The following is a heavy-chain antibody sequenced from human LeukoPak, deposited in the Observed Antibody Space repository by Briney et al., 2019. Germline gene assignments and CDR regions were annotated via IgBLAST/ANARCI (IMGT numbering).Heavy chain of an antibody. V-gene: IGHV3-48*03. J-gene: IGHJ6*02. CDR2: ISSSGSTI. D-gene: IGHD2-2*01. CDR3: ARVVRFPSRGRYQLLGDYYGMDV. CDR1: GFTFSTYE. Sequence: GGSLRLSCAASGFTFSTYEMNWVRQAPGRGLEWVSYISSSGSTIYYADSVKGRFTISRDNAKSSLYLQMNSLRAEDTAVYYCARVVRFPSRGRYQLLGDYYGMDVWGQGTTVTVSS.